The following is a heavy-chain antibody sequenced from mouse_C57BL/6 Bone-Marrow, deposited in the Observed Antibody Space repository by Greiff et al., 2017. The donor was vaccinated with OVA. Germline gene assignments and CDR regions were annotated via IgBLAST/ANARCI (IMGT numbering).Heavy chain of an antibody. D-gene: IGHD1-1*01. CDR2: IYPSSGNT. J-gene: IGHJ1*03. CDR3: ARSHYYGSSYWYFDV. V-gene: IGHV1-81*01. Sequence: QVQLQQSGAELARPGASVKLSCKASGYTFTSYGISWVKQRTGQGLEWIGEIYPSSGNTYYNEKFKGKATLTADKSSNPAYMELLSLTSEDAAVYFCARSHYYGSSYWYFDVQGTATTVTVAS. CDR1: GYTFTSYG.